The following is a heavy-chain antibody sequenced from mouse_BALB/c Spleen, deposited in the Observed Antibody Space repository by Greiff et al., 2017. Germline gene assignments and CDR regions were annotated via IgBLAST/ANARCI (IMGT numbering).Heavy chain of an antibody. CDR3: ARSARSSHFDY. V-gene: IGHV1-7*01. CDR1: GYTFTSYW. Sequence: QVQLKQSGAELAKPGASVKMSCKASGYTFTSYWMHWVKQRPGQGLEWIGYINPSTGYTEYNQKFKDKATLTADKSSSTAYMQLSSLTSEDSAVYYCARSARSSHFDYWGQGTTLTVSS. J-gene: IGHJ2*01. CDR2: INPSTGYT. D-gene: IGHD1-1*01.